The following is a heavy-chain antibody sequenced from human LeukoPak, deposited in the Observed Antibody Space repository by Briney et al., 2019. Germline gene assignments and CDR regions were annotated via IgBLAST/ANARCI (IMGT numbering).Heavy chain of an antibody. J-gene: IGHJ5*02. V-gene: IGHV4-59*08. CDR1: GGSISSYY. D-gene: IGHD1-26*01. CDR3: ARHGTRLARFDP. CDR2: IYYSGST. Sequence: SETLSLTCTVSGGSISSYYWGWIRQPPGRVLGWNGYIYYSGSTNYKPSLKSRVTISVDTSKNQFTLKLSSVTAADTAVYYWARHGTRLARFDPWGQGTLVTVSS.